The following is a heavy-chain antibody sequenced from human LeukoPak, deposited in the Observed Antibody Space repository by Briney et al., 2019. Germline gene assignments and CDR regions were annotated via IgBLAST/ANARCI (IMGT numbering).Heavy chain of an antibody. CDR3: ARFAGIAAAGRPSLKRKVARYYYYMDV. Sequence: PSETLSLTCTVSGGSISSGSYYWSWIRQPAGTGLEWIGRIYTSGSTNYNPSLKSRVTISVDTSKNQFSLKLSSVTAADTAVYYCARFAGIAAAGRPSLKRKVARYYYYMDVWGKGTTVTISS. CDR1: GGSISSGSYY. D-gene: IGHD6-13*01. CDR2: IYTSGST. J-gene: IGHJ6*03. V-gene: IGHV4-61*02.